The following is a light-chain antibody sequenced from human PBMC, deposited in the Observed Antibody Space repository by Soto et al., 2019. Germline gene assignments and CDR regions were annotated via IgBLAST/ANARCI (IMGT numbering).Light chain of an antibody. V-gene: IGLV2-11*01. Sequence: QSALTQPRSVSGSPGQSVTISCTGSSSDDGGYSHVSWFQQHPGKAPKLMIYDVTKRPSGVPDRFSGSKSGNTASLTISGLQAEDESDYYCCSFAGTYTIFGGGTKLTVL. CDR1: SSDDGGYSH. CDR3: CSFAGTYTI. J-gene: IGLJ2*01. CDR2: DVT.